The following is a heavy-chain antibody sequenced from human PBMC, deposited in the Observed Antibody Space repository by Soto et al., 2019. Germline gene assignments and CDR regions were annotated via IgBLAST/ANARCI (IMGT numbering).Heavy chain of an antibody. CDR2: ISYDGSNK. J-gene: IGHJ6*02. Sequence: GGSLRLSCAASGFTFSSYAMHWVRQAPGKGLEWVAVISYDGSNKYYADSVKGRFTISRDNSKNTLYLQMNSLRAEDTAVYYCARDYVVGIAVAGYGMDVWGQGTTVTVSS. D-gene: IGHD6-19*01. CDR3: ARDYVVGIAVAGYGMDV. V-gene: IGHV3-30-3*01. CDR1: GFTFSSYA.